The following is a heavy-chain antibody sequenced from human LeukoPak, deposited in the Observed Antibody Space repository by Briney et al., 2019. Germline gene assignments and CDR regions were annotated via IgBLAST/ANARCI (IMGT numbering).Heavy chain of an antibody. D-gene: IGHD3-10*01. V-gene: IGHV1-69*13. CDR1: GGTVSRYP. Sequence: GASVKVSCKASGGTVSRYPISWVRQAPGQGLEWMGGIIPIFGTANYAQKFQGRVTITADESTSTAYMELSSLRSEDTAVYYCARSPRITMVRGVMNYYYMDVWGKGTTVTVSS. CDR2: IIPIFGTA. J-gene: IGHJ6*03. CDR3: ARSPRITMVRGVMNYYYMDV.